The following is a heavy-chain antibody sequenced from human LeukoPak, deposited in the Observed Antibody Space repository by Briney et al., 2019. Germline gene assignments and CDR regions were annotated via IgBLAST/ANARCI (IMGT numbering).Heavy chain of an antibody. CDR3: ARGYGDYVGVWYFDL. J-gene: IGHJ2*01. CDR2: IYSGGST. V-gene: IGHV3-66*01. CDR1: GFTFSSYS. Sequence: GGSLRLSCAASGFTFSSYSMNWVRQAPGKGLEWVSVIYSGGSTYYADSVKGRFTISRDNSKNTLYLQMNSLRAEDTAVYYCARGYGDYVGVWYFDLWGRGTLVTVSS. D-gene: IGHD4-17*01.